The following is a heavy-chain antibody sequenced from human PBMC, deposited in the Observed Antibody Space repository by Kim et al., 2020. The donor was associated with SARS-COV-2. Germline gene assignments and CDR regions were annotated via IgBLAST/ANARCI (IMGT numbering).Heavy chain of an antibody. V-gene: IGHV3-7*03. Sequence: GGSLRLSCVASEFTFSNFWMTWVRQAPGKGLEWVASVSQDGSQKYYVDSVKGRFTISRDNTKNSLYLQMSSLRADDTAVYHCARRNPLTGVGGWGYRMDVWGRGTTVTVSS. CDR2: VSQDGSQK. J-gene: IGHJ6*02. CDR3: ARRNPLTGVGGWGYRMDV. D-gene: IGHD3-3*01. CDR1: EFTFSNFW.